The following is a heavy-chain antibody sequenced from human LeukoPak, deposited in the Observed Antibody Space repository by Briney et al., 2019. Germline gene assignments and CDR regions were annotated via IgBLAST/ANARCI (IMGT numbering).Heavy chain of an antibody. J-gene: IGHJ4*02. V-gene: IGHV4-59*01. CDR3: AKWHEKLLAFDS. D-gene: IGHD1-7*01. CDR2: IHHTGKN. CDR1: DGSITSYY. Sequence: SETLSLTCAVSDGSITSYYWNWLRQPPGKGLEWIGYIHHTGKNWYNPPLQSRVTLSVDTSKSEFSLRLNSVTAADTAVYYCAKWHEKLLAFDSWGQGTLVTVSS.